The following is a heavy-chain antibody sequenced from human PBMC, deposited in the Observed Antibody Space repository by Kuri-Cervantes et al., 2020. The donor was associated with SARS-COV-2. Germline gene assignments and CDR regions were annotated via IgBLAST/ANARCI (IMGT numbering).Heavy chain of an antibody. CDR2: ISAYNGST. CDR1: GYTFTSYG. J-gene: IGHJ4*02. V-gene: IGHV1-18*04. D-gene: IGHD3-9*01. CDR3: ASVPYYDILTGSTPLDY. Sequence: ASVKVSCKASGYTFTSYGISWVRQAPGQGLEWVGWISAYNGSTNYAQKFQGGVTITAAESTSTDYMELSSLRSEDTAVYYCASVPYYDILTGSTPLDYWGQGTMVTVSS.